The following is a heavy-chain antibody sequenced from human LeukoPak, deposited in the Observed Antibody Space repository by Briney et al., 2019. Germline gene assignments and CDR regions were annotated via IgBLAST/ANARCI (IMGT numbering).Heavy chain of an antibody. CDR3: ARVGQWLVQGRGASDY. V-gene: IGHV1-18*04. Sequence: GASVKVSCKASGYTFTSYGISWVRQAPGHGLEWMGWISAYNGNTNYAQKLQGRVTMTTDTSTSTAYMELRSLRSDDTAVYYCARVGQWLVQGRGASDYWGQGTLVTVSS. D-gene: IGHD6-19*01. J-gene: IGHJ4*02. CDR1: GYTFTSYG. CDR2: ISAYNGNT.